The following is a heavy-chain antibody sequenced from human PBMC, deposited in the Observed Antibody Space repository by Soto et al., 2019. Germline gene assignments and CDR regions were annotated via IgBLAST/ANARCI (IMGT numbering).Heavy chain of an antibody. J-gene: IGHJ5*02. D-gene: IGHD6-13*01. CDR2: IYHSGST. CDR3: ARAEIAAAEGWFDP. CDR1: GGSISSSNL. V-gene: IGHV4-4*02. Sequence: SETLSLTCAVSGGSISSSNLWSWVRQPPGKGLEWIGEIYHSGSTNYNPSLKSRVTISVDKSKNQFSLKLSSVTAADTAVYYCARAEIAAAEGWFDPWGQGTLVTVSS.